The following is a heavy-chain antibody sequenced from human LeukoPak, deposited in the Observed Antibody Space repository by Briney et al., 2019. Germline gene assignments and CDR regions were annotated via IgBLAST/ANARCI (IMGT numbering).Heavy chain of an antibody. V-gene: IGHV1-69*05. CDR1: GGTFSSYA. CDR3: ARPLKPDYYYYYMDV. J-gene: IGHJ6*03. Sequence: ASVKVSCKASGGTFSSYAIRWVRQAPGQGLEWMGGIIPIFGTANYAQKFQGRVTITTDESTSTAYMELSSLRSEDTAVYYCARPLKPDYYYYYMDVWGKGTTVTVSS. D-gene: IGHD1-14*01. CDR2: IIPIFGTA.